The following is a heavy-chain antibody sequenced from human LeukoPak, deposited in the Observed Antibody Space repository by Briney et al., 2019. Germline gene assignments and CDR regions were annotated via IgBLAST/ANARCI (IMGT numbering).Heavy chain of an antibody. CDR2: INPNSGGT. V-gene: IGHV1-2*02. CDR3: ARGIYDFWSGFDY. Sequence: GASVKVSCKASGYTFTGYYMHWVRQAPGQGLEWMGWINPNSGGTDYAQKFQGRVTMTRDTSISTAYMELSRLRSDDTAVYYCARGIYDFWSGFDYWDQGTLVTVSS. D-gene: IGHD3-3*01. CDR1: GYTFTGYY. J-gene: IGHJ4*02.